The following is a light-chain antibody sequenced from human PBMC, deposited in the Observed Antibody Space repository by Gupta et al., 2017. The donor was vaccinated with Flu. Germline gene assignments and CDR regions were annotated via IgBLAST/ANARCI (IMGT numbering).Light chain of an antibody. J-gene: IGLJ2*01. CDR2: ANK. CDR3: QSYDSSLSGSV. Sequence: QSVLTPPPSVSVAPGQRVTISCAGSSSNIGAVHDVHWYQQLPGTAPKLVIYANKNRPSGVPDRFSGSKSGTSASLAITGLQAEDEADYYCQSYDSSLSGSVFGGGTKLTVL. CDR1: SSNIGAVHD. V-gene: IGLV1-40*01.